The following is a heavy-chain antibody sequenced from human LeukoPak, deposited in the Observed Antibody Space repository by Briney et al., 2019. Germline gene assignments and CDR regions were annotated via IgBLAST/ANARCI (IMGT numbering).Heavy chain of an antibody. D-gene: IGHD3-22*01. J-gene: IGHJ4*02. Sequence: ASVKVSCKASGYTFTSYGISWVRQAPGQGLECMGWISAYNGNTNYAQKLQGRVTMTTDTSTSTAYMELRSLRSDDTAVYYCARRAYYYDSSRSFDYWGQGTLVTVSS. CDR3: ARRAYYYDSSRSFDY. CDR2: ISAYNGNT. CDR1: GYTFTSYG. V-gene: IGHV1-18*01.